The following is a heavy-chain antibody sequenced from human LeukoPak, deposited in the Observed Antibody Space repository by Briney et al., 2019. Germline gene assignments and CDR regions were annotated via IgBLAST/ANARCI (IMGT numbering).Heavy chain of an antibody. CDR1: GFAFEDYG. J-gene: IGHJ4*02. CDR3: ARGYSGYDFGYYFDF. D-gene: IGHD5-12*01. CDR2: VNWNGGST. V-gene: IGHV3-20*04. Sequence: GGSLRLSCAASGFAFEDYGMNWVRQAPGKGLEWVSGVNWNGGSTGFADSVKGRFTISRDNAKNSLYLQMNSLRAEDTALYYCARGYSGYDFGYYFDFWCQGTLVTVSS.